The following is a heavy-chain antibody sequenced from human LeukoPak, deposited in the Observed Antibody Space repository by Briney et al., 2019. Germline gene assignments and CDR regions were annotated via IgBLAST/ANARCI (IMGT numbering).Heavy chain of an antibody. CDR1: GFTFSSYS. CDR2: ISSSSSYI. D-gene: IGHD3-10*01. V-gene: IGHV3-21*01. J-gene: IGHJ4*02. CDR3: AREIFGSGSYPDF. Sequence: GGSLRLSCAASGFTFSSYSMNWVRQAPGKGLEWVSSISSSSSYIYYADSVKGRFTISRDNAKNSLYLQMNSLRAEDTAVYYCAREIFGSGSYPDFWGLGTLVTVSS.